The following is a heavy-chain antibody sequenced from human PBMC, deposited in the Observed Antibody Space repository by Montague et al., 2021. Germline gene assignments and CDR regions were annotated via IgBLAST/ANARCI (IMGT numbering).Heavy chain of an antibody. Sequence: TLSLTCIVSGGSISSGGYYWSWIRQLPGKGLEWIGYIFYSGNTYYNPSLKSRVTLSVDTSKNQFSLKLSSVTAADTAVYYCARAEDYYGSGSYLGFDYWGQGTLVTVSS. CDR3: ARAEDYYGSGSYLGFDY. CDR2: IFYSGNT. D-gene: IGHD3-10*01. J-gene: IGHJ4*02. V-gene: IGHV4-31*03. CDR1: GGSISSGGYY.